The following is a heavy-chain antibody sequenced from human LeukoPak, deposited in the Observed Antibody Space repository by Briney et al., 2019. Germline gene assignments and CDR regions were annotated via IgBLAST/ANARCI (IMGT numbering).Heavy chain of an antibody. CDR1: GITFSSYA. Sequence: GGSLRLSCAASGITFSSYAMSWVRQAPGKGLEWVSGVSGSGGSTYYADSVKGRFTISRDNSKNTLYLQMNSLRAEDTAVNYCAKDLWDSGSQAYFDYWGQGTLVTVSS. J-gene: IGHJ4*02. V-gene: IGHV3-23*01. CDR3: AKDLWDSGSQAYFDY. CDR2: VSGSGGST. D-gene: IGHD3-10*01.